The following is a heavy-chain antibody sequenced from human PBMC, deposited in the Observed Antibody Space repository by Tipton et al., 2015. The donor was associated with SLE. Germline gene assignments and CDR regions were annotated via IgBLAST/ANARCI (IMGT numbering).Heavy chain of an antibody. D-gene: IGHD3-9*01. J-gene: IGHJ3*01. CDR1: GGSISSTNYY. CDR2: IYSSGST. V-gene: IGHV4-61*02. CDR3: ARDPGRLGKAFDC. Sequence: TLSLTCTVSGGSISSTNYYWGWIRQPAGKGLEWIGRIYSSGSTNYNPSLKSRVTISADTSKNQFSLKLTSVTAADTTVYYCARDPGRLGKAFDCWGQGTMVTVSS.